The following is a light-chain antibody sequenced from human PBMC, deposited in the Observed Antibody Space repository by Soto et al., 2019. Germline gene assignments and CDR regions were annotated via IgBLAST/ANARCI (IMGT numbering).Light chain of an antibody. CDR3: SPYTSNFTPV. J-gene: IGLJ3*02. CDR1: SSDVGGYNY. V-gene: IGLV2-14*01. Sequence: QSALTQPASVSGSPGQSITISCTGTSSDVGGYNYVSWYQQHPGKAPKLMIYEVSNRPSGVSNRFSGSKSGNTASLTISGLQAEDEADFYCSPYTSNFTPVFGGGTNLTVL. CDR2: EVS.